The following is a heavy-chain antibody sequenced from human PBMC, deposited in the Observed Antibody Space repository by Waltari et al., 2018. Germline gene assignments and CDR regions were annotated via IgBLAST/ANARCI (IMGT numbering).Heavy chain of an antibody. CDR3: ARPVRISGNYGLDV. Sequence: EIQLVQSGGGLAQPGGSVRLSCVATGLRIDDYSLNWVRQAPGKGLEWVSYMTGSSRTKYYADSVRGRFTISRDNAKNSLYLQMNSLRGEDTAVYYCARPVRISGNYGLDVWGQGTTVIVSS. CDR2: MTGSSRTK. V-gene: IGHV3-48*01. J-gene: IGHJ6*02. CDR1: GLRIDDYS.